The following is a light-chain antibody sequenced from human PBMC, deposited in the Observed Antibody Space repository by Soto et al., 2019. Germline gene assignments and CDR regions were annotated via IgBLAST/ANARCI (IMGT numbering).Light chain of an antibody. Sequence: DIQMTQSPSSLSASVGDRVTITCRASQDISNYLAWYQQKPGKVPKLLIYAASTLQSGVPSRFSGSGSGTDFTLTISSLQPEDVANYYCQKYNSAPPWTFGQGTKVEIK. CDR1: QDISNY. CDR2: AAS. J-gene: IGKJ1*01. CDR3: QKYNSAPPWT. V-gene: IGKV1-27*01.